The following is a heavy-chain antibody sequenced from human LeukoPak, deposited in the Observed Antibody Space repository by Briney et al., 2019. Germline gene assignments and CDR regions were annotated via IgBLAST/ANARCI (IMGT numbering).Heavy chain of an antibody. CDR3: ARQRLLWFGESNSGFDY. D-gene: IGHD3-10*01. CDR2: IYYSGST. Sequence: PSETLSLTCSVSGGSISTYYWNWIRQPPGKELEGIGYIYYSGSTDYNPSLKSRVTISVDTFNNQFSLRLSSVTAADTAVYYCARQRLLWFGESNSGFDYWGQGTLVTVSS. J-gene: IGHJ4*02. CDR1: GGSISTYY. V-gene: IGHV4-59*08.